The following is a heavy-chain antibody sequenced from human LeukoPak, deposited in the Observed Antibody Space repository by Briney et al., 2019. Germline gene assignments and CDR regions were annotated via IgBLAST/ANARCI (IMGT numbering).Heavy chain of an antibody. CDR1: GGSISSYY. CDR3: ARVVSYGYYFDY. J-gene: IGHJ4*02. Sequence: ASETLSLTCIASGGSISSYYWSWIRQPTGKGLEWIGRIYTSGSTNYIPSLKSRVTRSVDTSKNQFSLKLSSVTAADTAVYYCARVVSYGYYFDYWGQGTLVTVSS. D-gene: IGHD5-18*01. CDR2: IYTSGST. V-gene: IGHV4-4*07.